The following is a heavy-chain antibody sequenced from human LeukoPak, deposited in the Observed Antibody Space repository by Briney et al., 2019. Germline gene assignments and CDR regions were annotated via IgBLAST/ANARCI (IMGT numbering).Heavy chain of an antibody. CDR3: ARVVYCGGDCYLAFDY. Sequence: PSETLSLTCTVSGGSISSGGYYWSWIRQHPGTGLEWIGYIYYSGSTYYNPSLKSRVTISVDTSKNQFSLKLSSVTAADTAVYYCARVVYCGGDCYLAFDYWGQGTLVTVSS. J-gene: IGHJ4*02. V-gene: IGHV4-31*03. D-gene: IGHD2-21*02. CDR1: GGSISSGGYY. CDR2: IYYSGST.